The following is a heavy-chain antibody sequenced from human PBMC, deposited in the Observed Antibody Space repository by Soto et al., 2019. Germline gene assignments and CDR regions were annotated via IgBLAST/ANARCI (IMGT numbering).Heavy chain of an antibody. Sequence: GGSLRLSCAASGFSFSTYAMSWVRQAPGKGLEWVSAISGSGATTFYADSMKGRFTISRDNSRDTLYLQMNSLRAEDTAVYYCARDHKGGYYYYGMDVWGQGTTVTVSS. CDR2: ISGSGATT. CDR1: GFSFSTYA. J-gene: IGHJ6*02. V-gene: IGHV3-23*01. CDR3: ARDHKGGYYYYGMDV.